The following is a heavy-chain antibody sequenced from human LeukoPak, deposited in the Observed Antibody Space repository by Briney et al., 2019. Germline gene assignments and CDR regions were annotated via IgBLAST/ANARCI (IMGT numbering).Heavy chain of an antibody. CDR3: ARDRLSGYFDY. Sequence: EPGPTLVNPTPTLTLTCTFSGFSLSTSGMCVSWVRQPPGKALEWLALIDWDDDKYYSTSLKTRLTISKDTSKNQVVLTMTNMDPVDTVTYYCARDRLSGYFDYWGQGTLVTDSS. V-gene: IGHV2-70*20. J-gene: IGHJ4*02. CDR2: IDWDDDK. CDR1: GFSLSTSGMC. D-gene: IGHD3-10*01.